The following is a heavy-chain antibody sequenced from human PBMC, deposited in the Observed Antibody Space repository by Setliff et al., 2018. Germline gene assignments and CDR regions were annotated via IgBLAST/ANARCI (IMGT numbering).Heavy chain of an antibody. D-gene: IGHD2-15*01. J-gene: IGHJ6*02. CDR1: GFTFSSYT. CDR2: IISSGSHI. Sequence: GGSLILSCAGSGFTFSSYTMNWVRQAPGKGLEWVSSIISSGSHIYYADSVKGRFTSSRDNAKNSLYLQMNSLRADDTAVYYCTRDYGFCSGGSCSYYGMDVWGQGTTVTVSS. CDR3: TRDYGFCSGGSCSYYGMDV. V-gene: IGHV3-21*01.